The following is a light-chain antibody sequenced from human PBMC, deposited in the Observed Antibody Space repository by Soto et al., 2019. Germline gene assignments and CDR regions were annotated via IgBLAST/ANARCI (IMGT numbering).Light chain of an antibody. J-gene: IGKJ3*01. CDR2: GTS. V-gene: IGKV3-15*01. CDR3: QQYNSWPLT. Sequence: EIVMTQSPATLSVSPGERATLSCRASQSVASTNLAWYQQKPGQAPRLLIYGTSTRATGIPARFSGSGSGTEFTLTISSLQSEDLAVYYCQQYNSWPLTFGPGTKVDIK. CDR1: QSVASTN.